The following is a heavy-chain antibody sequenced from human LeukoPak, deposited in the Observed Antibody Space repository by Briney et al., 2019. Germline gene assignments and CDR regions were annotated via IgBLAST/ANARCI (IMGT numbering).Heavy chain of an antibody. D-gene: IGHD3-10*01. J-gene: IGHJ3*02. V-gene: IGHV1-2*02. Sequence: VASVKVSCKASGYTFTGYYMHWVRQAPGQGLEWMGWINPNSGGTNYAQKFQGRVTMTRDTSISTAYMELSRLRSDDTAVYYCARVLYYYGSGSFGAFDIWGQGTMATVSS. CDR1: GYTFTGYY. CDR3: ARVLYYYGSGSFGAFDI. CDR2: INPNSGGT.